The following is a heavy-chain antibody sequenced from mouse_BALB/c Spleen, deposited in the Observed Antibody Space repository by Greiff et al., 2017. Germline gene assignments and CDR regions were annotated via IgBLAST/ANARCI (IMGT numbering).Heavy chain of an antibody. CDR1: GYTFTSYN. Sequence: LQQPGAELVKPGASVKMSCKASGYTFTSYNMHWVKQTPGQGLEWIGAIYPGNGDTSYNQKFKGKATLTADKSSSTAYMQLSSLTSEDSAVYYCAREGYYGNLYAMDYWGQGTSVTVSS. J-gene: IGHJ4*01. V-gene: IGHV1-12*01. CDR2: IYPGNGDT. D-gene: IGHD2-1*01. CDR3: AREGYYGNLYAMDY.